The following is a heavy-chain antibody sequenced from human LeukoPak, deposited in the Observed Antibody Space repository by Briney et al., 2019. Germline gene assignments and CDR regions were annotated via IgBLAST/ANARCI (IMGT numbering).Heavy chain of an antibody. J-gene: IGHJ4*02. CDR1: GFTFSSYA. D-gene: IGHD2-2*01. Sequence: GGSLRLSCAASGFTFSSYAMHWVRQAPGKGLEWVAVISYDGSNKYYADSVKGRFTISRDNSKSTLYLQMNSLRAEDTAVYYCARGAMGYCSSASCTPFDYWGQGTLVTVSS. CDR2: ISYDGSNK. CDR3: ARGAMGYCSSASCTPFDY. V-gene: IGHV3-30-3*01.